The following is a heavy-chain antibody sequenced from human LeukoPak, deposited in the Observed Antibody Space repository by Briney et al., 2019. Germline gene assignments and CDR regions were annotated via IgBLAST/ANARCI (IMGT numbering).Heavy chain of an antibody. V-gene: IGHV4-39*01. D-gene: IGHD6-13*01. CDR1: GGSISSSSYY. CDR3: ARVGEYSSSWYGIAKIDSGFDY. CDR2: IYYSGST. Sequence: PSETLSLTCTVSGGSISSSSYYWGWIRQPPGKGLEWIGSIYYSGSTYYNPSLKSRVTISVDTSKNQFSLKLSSVTAADTAVYYCARVGEYSSSWYGIAKIDSGFDYWGQGTLVTVSS. J-gene: IGHJ4*02.